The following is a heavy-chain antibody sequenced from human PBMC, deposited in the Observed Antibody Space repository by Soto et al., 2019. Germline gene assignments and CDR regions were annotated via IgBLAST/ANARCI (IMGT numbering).Heavy chain of an antibody. CDR2: INHSGST. CDR3: ARRQIDRRIQRPYPRHYYYYGIDV. D-gene: IGHD5-18*01. Sequence: QVQLQQWGAGLLKPSETLSLTCAVYGGSFSGYYWSWIRQPPGKGLEWIGEINHSGSTNYNPSLKSRVTISVDTSKNQFSLKLSSVTAADTAVYYCARRQIDRRIQRPYPRHYYYYGIDVWGQGTTVTVSS. CDR1: GGSFSGYY. J-gene: IGHJ6*02. V-gene: IGHV4-34*01.